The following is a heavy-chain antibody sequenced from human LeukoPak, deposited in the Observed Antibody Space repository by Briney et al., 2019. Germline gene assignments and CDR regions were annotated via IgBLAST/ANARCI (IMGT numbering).Heavy chain of an antibody. V-gene: IGHV4-59*01. CDR2: IYYSGST. Sequence: SETLSLTCTVCGGSISSYYWSWIRQPPGKGLEWIGYIYYSGSTNYNPSLKSRVTISVDTSKNHFSLQRSSLTAADTGWYCCGRVRGDFWRGHMLPDDAFDIWGQGTMVTVSS. CDR1: GGSISSYY. D-gene: IGHD3-3*01. J-gene: IGHJ3*02. CDR3: GRVRGDFWRGHMLPDDAFDI.